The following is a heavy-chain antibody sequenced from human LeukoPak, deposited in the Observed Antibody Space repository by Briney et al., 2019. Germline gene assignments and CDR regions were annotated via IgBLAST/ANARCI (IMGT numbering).Heavy chain of an antibody. J-gene: IGHJ4*02. V-gene: IGHV4-39*07. CDR1: GGSVSTSDYY. Sequence: SETLSLTCTVSGGSVSTSDYYWGWIRQSPVKGLEWIGDVFYTGKTNYNPSLRGRATISIDTSKNQFSLKLTYVTAADSAVYYCARVFDSWGQGALVTVSS. CDR3: ARVFDS. CDR2: VFYTGKT.